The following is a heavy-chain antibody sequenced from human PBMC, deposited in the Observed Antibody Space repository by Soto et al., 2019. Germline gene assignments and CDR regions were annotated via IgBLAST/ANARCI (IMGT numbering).Heavy chain of an antibody. CDR1: GYPFTSYG. D-gene: IGHD5-12*01. V-gene: IGHV1-18*01. CDR2: ISAYNGKR. J-gene: IGHJ3*02. CDR3: ARGRIVASIHDAFEI. Sequence: ASVKVSCKASGYPFTSYGISWVRQAPGPGLEWVAWISAYNGKRDTAQKFQGRVTMTLDTSTDTAHMELGDLTSADTAVYYCARGRIVASIHDAFEIWGQGTKVTVSS.